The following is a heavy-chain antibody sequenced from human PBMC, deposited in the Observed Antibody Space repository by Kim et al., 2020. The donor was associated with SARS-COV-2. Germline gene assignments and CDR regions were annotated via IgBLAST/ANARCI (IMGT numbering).Heavy chain of an antibody. J-gene: IGHJ4*02. V-gene: IGHV1-8*01. D-gene: IGHD1-1*01. Sequence: ASVKVSCKASGYIFTSNDINWVRQAPGQGLEWMGWMNPDSGNTGYAQKFQGRFTMTSNTSISTAYMELSRLRSEDTAVYFCARGANWYRYWGQGTLVTVSS. CDR2: MNPDSGNT. CDR3: ARGANWYRY. CDR1: GYIFTSND.